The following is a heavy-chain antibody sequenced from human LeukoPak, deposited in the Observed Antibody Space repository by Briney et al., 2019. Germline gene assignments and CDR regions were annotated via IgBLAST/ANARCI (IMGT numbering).Heavy chain of an antibody. V-gene: IGHV4-34*01. J-gene: IGHJ4*02. CDR1: GGSFSGYY. CDR3: AREYSWYYFDY. Sequence: SETLSLTCAVYGGSFSGYYWSWIRQPPGKGLEWIGEIYHSGTTNYNPSLKGRVTISVDKSKNQFSLKLSSVTAADTAVYYCAREYSWYYFDYWGQGTLVTVSS. D-gene: IGHD6-6*01. CDR2: IYHSGTT.